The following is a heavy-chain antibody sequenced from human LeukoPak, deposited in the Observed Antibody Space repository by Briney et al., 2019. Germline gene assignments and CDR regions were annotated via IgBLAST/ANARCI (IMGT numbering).Heavy chain of an antibody. D-gene: IGHD7-27*01. CDR1: GFTFSSYG. Sequence: GWSLRLSCAASGFTFSSYGMHWVRQAPGKGLEWVAVICYDGSNKYYADSVKSRVTISRDNSKNTLYLQMNSLRAEDTAVYYCARARNWGSGDYFDYWGQGTLVTVSS. V-gene: IGHV3-33*01. CDR3: ARARNWGSGDYFDY. CDR2: ICYDGSNK. J-gene: IGHJ4*02.